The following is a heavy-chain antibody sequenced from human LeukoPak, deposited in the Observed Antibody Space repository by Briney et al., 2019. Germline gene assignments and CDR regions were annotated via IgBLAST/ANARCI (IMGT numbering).Heavy chain of an antibody. Sequence: GGSLRLSCAASGFTFSSYAMSWVRQAPGKGLEWVSAISGSGGSTYYADSVKGRFTISRDNSKNTLYLQMNSLRAEDTAVYYCARDEEVVLRYFDWLLGTSLDYWGQGTLVTVSS. J-gene: IGHJ4*02. V-gene: IGHV3-23*01. CDR2: ISGSGGST. D-gene: IGHD3-9*01. CDR1: GFTFSSYA. CDR3: ARDEEVVLRYFDWLLGTSLDY.